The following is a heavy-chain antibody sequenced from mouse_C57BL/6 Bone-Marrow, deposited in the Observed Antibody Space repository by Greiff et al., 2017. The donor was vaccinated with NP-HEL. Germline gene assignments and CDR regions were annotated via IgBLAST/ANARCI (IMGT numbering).Heavy chain of an antibody. V-gene: IGHV5-6*01. CDR3: ARHIYYDHGAY. D-gene: IGHD2-4*01. CDR1: GFTFSSYG. Sequence: VQLKQSGGDLVKPGGSLKLSCAASGFTFSSYGMSWVRQTPDKRLEWVATISSGGSYTYYPDSVKGRFTISRDNAKNTLYLQMSSLKSEDTAMYYCARHIYYDHGAYWGQGTLVTVSA. J-gene: IGHJ3*01. CDR2: ISSGGSYT.